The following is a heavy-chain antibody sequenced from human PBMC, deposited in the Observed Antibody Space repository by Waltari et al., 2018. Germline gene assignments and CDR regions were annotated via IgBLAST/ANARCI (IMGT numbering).Heavy chain of an antibody. Sequence: EVQLVESGGGLVKPGGSLRLSCAASGFTFSNAWMSWVRQAPGKGLEWVGRIKSKTDGGTTDYAAPVKGRFTISRDDSKNTLYLQMNSLKTEDTAVYYCTTDPGAVPDPGNYYYYYGMDVWGQGTTVTVSS. D-gene: IGHD6-13*01. J-gene: IGHJ6*02. CDR3: TTDPGAVPDPGNYYYYYGMDV. CDR1: GFTFSNAW. CDR2: IKSKTDGGTT. V-gene: IGHV3-15*01.